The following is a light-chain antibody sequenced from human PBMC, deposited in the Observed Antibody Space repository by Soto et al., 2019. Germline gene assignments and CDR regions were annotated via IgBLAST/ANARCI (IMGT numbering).Light chain of an antibody. V-gene: IGKV1-39*01. CDR3: QQSYST. J-gene: IGKJ5*01. CDR1: QTISSW. Sequence: DIQMTQSPSTLSGSVGDRVTITCRASQTISSWLAWYQQKPGKAPKLLIYAASSLQSGVPSRFSGSGSGTDFTLTISSLQPEDFATYYCQQSYSTFGQGTRLE. CDR2: AAS.